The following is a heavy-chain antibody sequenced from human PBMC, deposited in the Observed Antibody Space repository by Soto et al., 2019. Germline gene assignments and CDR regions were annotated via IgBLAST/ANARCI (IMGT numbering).Heavy chain of an antibody. D-gene: IGHD2-21*01. CDR3: ARGGRTKAAIRAFDS. J-gene: IGHJ3*02. CDR1: GGTFSSYT. CDR2: IIPILGIA. V-gene: IGHV1-69*02. Sequence: ASVKVSCKASGGTFSSYTISWVRQAPGKGLEWMGRIIPILGIANYAQKFQGRVTITADKSTSTAYMELSSLRSEDTAVYYCARGGRTKAAIRAFDSWGQETMVPVSS.